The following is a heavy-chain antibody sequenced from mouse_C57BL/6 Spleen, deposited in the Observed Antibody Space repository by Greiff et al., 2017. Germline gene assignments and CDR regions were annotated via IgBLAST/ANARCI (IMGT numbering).Heavy chain of an antibody. CDR2: IDPETGGT. CDR1: GYTFTDYE. D-gene: IGHD3-2*02. Sequence: VQLVESGAELVRPGASVTLSCKASGYTFTDYEMHWVKQTPVHGLEWIGAIDPETGGTAYNQKFKGKAILTADKSSSTAYMELRSLTSEDSAVYYCYSSGYYFDYWGQGTTLTVSS. J-gene: IGHJ2*01. CDR3: YSSGYYFDY. V-gene: IGHV1-15*01.